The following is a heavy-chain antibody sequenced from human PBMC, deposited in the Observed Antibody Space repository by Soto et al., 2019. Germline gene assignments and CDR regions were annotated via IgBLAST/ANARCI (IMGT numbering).Heavy chain of an antibody. Sequence: EVRLLESGGGLVQPGGSLRLSCVVSGFTFPNHGVTWVRQVPGKGLEWVCGFSGGSGTTHYADRVTGRLTISRDDPRHTVYLQMNSLGADDTAVYYCVRWNGFGDFWGQGTLVTVSS. CDR3: VRWNGFGDF. J-gene: IGHJ4*02. D-gene: IGHD1-1*01. CDR2: FSGGSGTT. CDR1: GFTFPNHG. V-gene: IGHV3-23*01.